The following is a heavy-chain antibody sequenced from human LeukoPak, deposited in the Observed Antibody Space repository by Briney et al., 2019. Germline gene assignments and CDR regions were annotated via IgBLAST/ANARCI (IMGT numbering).Heavy chain of an antibody. CDR1: GGSISSSSYY. D-gene: IGHD3-10*01. V-gene: IGHV4-39*01. Sequence: SETLSLTCTVSGGSISSSSYYWGWIRQPPGKGLEWIGSIYYSGSTYYYPSLKGRVTISVDTSKDQFSLKLSSVTAADTAVYYCARHLYYYGSGSYSHIDFWGQGTLVTVSS. CDR2: IYYSGST. J-gene: IGHJ4*02. CDR3: ARHLYYYGSGSYSHIDF.